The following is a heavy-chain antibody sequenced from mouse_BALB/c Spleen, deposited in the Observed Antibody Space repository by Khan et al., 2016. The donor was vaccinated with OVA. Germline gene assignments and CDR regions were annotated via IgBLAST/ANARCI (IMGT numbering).Heavy chain of an antibody. D-gene: IGHD2-14*01. J-gene: IGHJ3*01. CDR2: INPSSNYT. CDR1: DYTFTSYT. V-gene: IGHV1-4*01. Sequence: VQLQQSGAELARPGASVKMSCKASDYTFTSYTMHWVKQRPGQGLEWIGYINPSSNYTNSNQKFKDKATLTADKSSSTAYMQLSSLTSEDSAVYYCARAGAYYRNDGWFAYWGQGTLVTVSA. CDR3: ARAGAYYRNDGWFAY.